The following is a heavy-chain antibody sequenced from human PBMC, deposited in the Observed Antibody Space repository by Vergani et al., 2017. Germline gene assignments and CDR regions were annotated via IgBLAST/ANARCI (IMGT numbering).Heavy chain of an antibody. D-gene: IGHD2-15*01. CDR2: IHTGGST. J-gene: IGHJ4*02. Sequence: QVKLQESGPGLLKPSQTLSLPCTVSGEFIRSGSHYWSLIRPPAGKGPEWIGHIHTGGSTDLNPSFKSRVSISVDTSKSQFSLKLNSVTVADTAVYYCARSRPYCTSGSCPAIWGQGTLVTVSS. CDR3: ARSRPYCTSGSCPAI. CDR1: GEFIRSGSHY. V-gene: IGHV4-61*02.